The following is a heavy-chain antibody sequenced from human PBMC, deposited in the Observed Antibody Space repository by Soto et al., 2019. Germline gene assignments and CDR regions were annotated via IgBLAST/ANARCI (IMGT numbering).Heavy chain of an antibody. J-gene: IGHJ4*02. CDR2: INPNSGGT. D-gene: IGHD3-3*01. Sequence: ASVKVSCKASGYTFTGYYMHLWRQAPGQGLEWMGWINPNSGGTNYAQKFQGRVTMTRDTSISTAYMELSRLRSDDTAVYYCARVGTIFGVVINTFWGQGTQVTVSS. V-gene: IGHV1-2*02. CDR1: GYTFTGYY. CDR3: ARVGTIFGVVINTF.